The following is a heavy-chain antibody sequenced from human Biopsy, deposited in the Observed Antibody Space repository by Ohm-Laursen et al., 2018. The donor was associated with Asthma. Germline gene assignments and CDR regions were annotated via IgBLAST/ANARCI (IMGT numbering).Heavy chain of an antibody. CDR3: ASGPEWYGLDV. CDR1: SGSGGYMRSGNYY. CDR2: LHYSGSP. V-gene: IGHV4-39*01. Sequence: SETLSLTCSLSSGSGGYMRSGNYYWGWIRQPPGKGLEWIGSLHYSGSPYYTFYNPSLESRVTISRDTSKNQLSLKLRSVTAADTAVYYCASGPEWYGLDVWGQGTTVTVSS. J-gene: IGHJ6*02. D-gene: IGHD3-3*01.